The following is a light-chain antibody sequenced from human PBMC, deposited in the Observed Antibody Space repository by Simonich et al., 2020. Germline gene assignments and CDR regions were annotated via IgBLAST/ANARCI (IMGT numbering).Light chain of an antibody. V-gene: IGKV4-1*01. Sequence: DIVMTQSPDSLAVSLGERATINCKSSQSVLYISNNKNYLAWYQQKPGQPPKLLIYWASTRESGVPYRFSGSGSGTDFTLTISSLQAEDVAVYYCQQYYSTPPTFGGGTKVEIK. J-gene: IGKJ4*01. CDR2: WAS. CDR3: QQYYSTPPT. CDR1: QSVLYISNNKNY.